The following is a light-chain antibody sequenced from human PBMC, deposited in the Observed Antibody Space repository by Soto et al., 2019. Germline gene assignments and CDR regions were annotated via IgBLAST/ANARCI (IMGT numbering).Light chain of an antibody. V-gene: IGKV1-5*03. CDR2: RAS. J-gene: IGKJ1*01. Sequence: DIQMTQSPSTLSASVGDRVTIACRASQNIGSWLAWYQQKPGKAPTLLIFRASSLEFGVPSRFGGSGSGTEFTLTISSLQPDDFATYYCQQSHSYSTFGQGTKVEIK. CDR3: QQSHSYST. CDR1: QNIGSW.